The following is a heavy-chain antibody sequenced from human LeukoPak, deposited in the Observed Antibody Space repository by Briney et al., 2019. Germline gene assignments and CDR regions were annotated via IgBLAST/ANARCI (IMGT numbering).Heavy chain of an antibody. Sequence: SETLSLTCDVSGDSISAPHWWSWVRQPPGKGLEWIGEIFHSGRVNYIPSLQSRVTISLDKSKNQFSLKLSSVTAADTAVYYCARGRRFHYGSGSSYYFDYWGQGTLVTVSS. J-gene: IGHJ4*02. V-gene: IGHV4-4*02. CDR3: ARGRRFHYGSGSSYYFDY. CDR2: IFHSGRV. CDR1: GDSISAPHW. D-gene: IGHD3-10*01.